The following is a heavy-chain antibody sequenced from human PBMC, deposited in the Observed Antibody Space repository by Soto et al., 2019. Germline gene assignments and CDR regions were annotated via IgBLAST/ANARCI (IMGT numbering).Heavy chain of an antibody. CDR2: IRSKAHGGTT. D-gene: IGHD3-16*01. V-gene: IGHV3-49*04. J-gene: IGHJ4*02. Sequence: PGGSLRLSCTASEFTFDDYAMLWVRQAPGKGLEWVSFIRSKAHGGTTEYAASVKGRFTISRDDSKSIAFLQMNSLQTEDTAVYYCTRGLRGGSYFDYWGQGTLVTVSS. CDR3: TRGLRGGSYFDY. CDR1: EFTFDDYA.